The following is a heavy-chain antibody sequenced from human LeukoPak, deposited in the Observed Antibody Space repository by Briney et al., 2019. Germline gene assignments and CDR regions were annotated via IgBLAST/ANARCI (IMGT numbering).Heavy chain of an antibody. CDR2: MKGDGSHI. J-gene: IGHJ4*02. Sequence: PGGSLRLSCAASGFTFGNLWMSWVRQAPGRGLQWVASMKGDGSHIYYVDSVKGRFTISRDNARNSLYLQMNSLRAEDTAVYYCARLFGGVTTFDYWGQGALVTVSS. CDR1: GFTFGNLW. CDR3: ARLFGGVTTFDY. V-gene: IGHV3-7*01. D-gene: IGHD2-8*02.